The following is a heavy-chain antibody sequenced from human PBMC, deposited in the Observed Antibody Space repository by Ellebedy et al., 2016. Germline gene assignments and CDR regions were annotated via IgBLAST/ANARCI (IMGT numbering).Heavy chain of an antibody. J-gene: IGHJ6*02. Sequence: GESLKISXAASGFDFSDYGMHWVRQAPGKGLEWVAAIWYDGSNKYYADSVQGRFAISRDNSRNTLFLQMSSLRAEDTAVYYCARGTPFHYFYYSMDVWGQGTTVTVSS. D-gene: IGHD3-3*02. CDR1: GFDFSDYG. V-gene: IGHV3-33*01. CDR3: ARGTPFHYFYYSMDV. CDR2: IWYDGSNK.